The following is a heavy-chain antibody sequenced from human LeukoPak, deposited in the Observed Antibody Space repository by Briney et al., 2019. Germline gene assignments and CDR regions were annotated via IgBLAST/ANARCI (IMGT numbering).Heavy chain of an antibody. Sequence: PSETLSLTCTVSGXSISSGDYYWSWIRQPPGRGLEWIGYIYYSGSTYYNPSLKSRVTISVDTSKNQFSLKLSSVTAADTAVYYCASLGILTGYSDYWGQGTLVTVSS. CDR2: IYYSGST. V-gene: IGHV4-30-4*01. D-gene: IGHD3-9*01. CDR1: GXSISSGDYY. J-gene: IGHJ4*02. CDR3: ASLGILTGYSDY.